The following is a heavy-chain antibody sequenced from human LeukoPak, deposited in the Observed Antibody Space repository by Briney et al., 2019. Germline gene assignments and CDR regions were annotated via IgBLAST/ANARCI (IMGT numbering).Heavy chain of an antibody. V-gene: IGHV3-23*01. CDR1: GFTFSSYA. CDR3: ARDEKAVAGTGDYYYYMDV. Sequence: GGSLRLSCAASGFTFSSYAMSWVRQAPGKGLEWVSAISGSGGSTYYADSVKGRFTISRDNSKNTLYLQMNSLRAEDTAVYYCARDEKAVAGTGDYYYYMDVWGKGTTVTVSS. D-gene: IGHD6-19*01. CDR2: ISGSGGST. J-gene: IGHJ6*03.